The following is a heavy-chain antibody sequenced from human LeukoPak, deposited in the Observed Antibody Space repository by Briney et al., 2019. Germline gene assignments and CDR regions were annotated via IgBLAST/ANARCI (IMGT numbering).Heavy chain of an antibody. D-gene: IGHD3-3*01. CDR1: GFTFTNAG. V-gene: IGHV3-15*01. CDR2: IKRETDGATT. J-gene: IGHJ4*02. Sequence: GGSLRLSCAASGFTFTNAGMSWVRQAPGKGLEWVGRIKRETDGATTDYAAPVKGRFTISRDDSKTTLFLQMNSLKTEDTAVYYCTPDYLPGLRLLDWSYPGDSWGQGTLVTVSP. CDR3: TPDYLPGLRLLDWSYPGDS.